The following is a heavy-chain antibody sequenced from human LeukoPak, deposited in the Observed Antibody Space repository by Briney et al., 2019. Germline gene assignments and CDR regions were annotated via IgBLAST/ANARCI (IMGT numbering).Heavy chain of an antibody. V-gene: IGHV3-7*01. CDR1: GFTFSNYW. D-gene: IGHD1-26*01. Sequence: GGSLRLSCAASGFTFSNYWMSWVRQAPGKGLEWVANIKQDGSEKYYVDSVKGRFTISRDNAKNSLYLQMNSLRVEDTAVYYCARDSGRYGYYMDVWGKGTTVTVSS. CDR2: IKQDGSEK. J-gene: IGHJ6*04. CDR3: ARDSGRYGYYMDV.